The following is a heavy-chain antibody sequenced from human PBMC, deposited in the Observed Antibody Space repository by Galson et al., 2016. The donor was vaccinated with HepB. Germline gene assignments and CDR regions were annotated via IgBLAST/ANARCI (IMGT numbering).Heavy chain of an antibody. Sequence: SLRLSCAASGFTFRSYAMHWVRQAPGKRLEWVAAISYDGSQKNYADSVKARFRISRDNSKNTLYLQMNSLKAEDTAMYYCATVIAAGGFDIWGQGTLVTVSS. CDR3: ATVIAAGGFDI. J-gene: IGHJ3*02. CDR2: ISYDGSQK. CDR1: GFTFRSYA. V-gene: IGHV3-30*04. D-gene: IGHD6-13*01.